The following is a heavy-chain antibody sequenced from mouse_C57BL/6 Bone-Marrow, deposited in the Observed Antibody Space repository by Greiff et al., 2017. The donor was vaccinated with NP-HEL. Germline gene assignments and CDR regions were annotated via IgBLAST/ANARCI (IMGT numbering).Heavy chain of an antibody. J-gene: IGHJ3*01. D-gene: IGHD1-1*01. V-gene: IGHV1-26*01. CDR1: GYTFTDYY. CDR2: INPNNGGT. Sequence: EVQLQQSGPELVKPGASVKISCKASGYTFTDYYMNWVKQSHGKSLEWIGDINPNNGGTSYNQKFKGKATLTVDKSSSTAYMELRSLTSEDSAVYYCAPYYYGSSVRPAWFAYWGQGTLVTVSA. CDR3: APYYYGSSVRPAWFAY.